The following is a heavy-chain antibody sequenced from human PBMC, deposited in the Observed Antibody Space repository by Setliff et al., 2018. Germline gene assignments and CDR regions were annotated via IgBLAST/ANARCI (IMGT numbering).Heavy chain of an antibody. V-gene: IGHV4-59*03. Sequence: SETLSLTCTVSGGSISPYFWSWIRQPPGKGLEWIGYIYHNGNTNSAQKLQGRVTMTTDTSTNTAYMELRSLRSDDTAMYFCALSSLSLCSGGNCSNALDVWGQGTMVTVSS. D-gene: IGHD2-15*01. CDR2: IYHNGNT. CDR3: ALSSLSLCSGGNCSNALDV. J-gene: IGHJ3*01. CDR1: GGSISPYF.